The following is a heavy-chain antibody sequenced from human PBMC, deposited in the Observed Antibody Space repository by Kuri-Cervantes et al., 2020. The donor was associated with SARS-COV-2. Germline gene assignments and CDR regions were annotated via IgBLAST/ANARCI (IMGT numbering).Heavy chain of an antibody. V-gene: IGHV1-8*02. CDR1: GYTFTGYY. CDR3: AKDVGIVATTPFDY. CDR2: INPNSGNT. J-gene: IGHJ4*02. Sequence: ASVKVSCKASGYTFTGYYMHWVRQAPGQGLEWMGWINPNSGNTGYAQKFQGRVTMTRNTSISTAYMELSSLRSEDTAVYYCAKDVGIVATTPFDYWGQGTLVTVSS. D-gene: IGHD5-12*01.